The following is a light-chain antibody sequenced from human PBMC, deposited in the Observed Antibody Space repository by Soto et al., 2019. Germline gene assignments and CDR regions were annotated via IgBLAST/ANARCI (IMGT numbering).Light chain of an antibody. Sequence: QPVLIQPPSASGTPGQRVTISCSGRNSNIGSNTVSWYHQVPGTAPKVVIYSSDKRPSGVPDRLSASKSGTSASLAISGLQSADEGDYYWVAWDDRLSGVVFGGGTKLTVL. CDR3: VAWDDRLSGVV. J-gene: IGLJ3*02. CDR2: SSD. V-gene: IGLV1-44*01. CDR1: NSNIGSNT.